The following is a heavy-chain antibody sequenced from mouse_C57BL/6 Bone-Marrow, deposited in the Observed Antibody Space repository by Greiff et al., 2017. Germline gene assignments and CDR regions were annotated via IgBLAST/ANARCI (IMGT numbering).Heavy chain of an antibody. J-gene: IGHJ4*01. CDR1: GYTFTDYN. V-gene: IGHV1-22*01. Sequence: EVQLQQSGPELVKPGASVKMSCKASGYTFTDYNMHWVKQSHGKSLEWIGYINPNNGGTSYNQKFKGKATLTVNKSSCTAYMELRSLTSEDSAVYYCARWGYYCSSPYAMDYWGQGTSVTVSS. CDR2: INPNNGGT. CDR3: ARWGYYCSSPYAMDY. D-gene: IGHD1-1*01.